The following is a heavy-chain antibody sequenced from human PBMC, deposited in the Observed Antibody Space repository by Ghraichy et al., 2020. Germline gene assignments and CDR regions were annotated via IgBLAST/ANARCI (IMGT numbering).Heavy chain of an antibody. CDR3: ARHLGAGSYFYLREFDP. V-gene: IGHV4-59*08. Sequence: SETLSLTCTVSGGSISSYYWSWIRQPPGKGLEWIGYIYYSGSTNYNPSLKSRVTISVDTSKNQFSLKLSSVTAADTAVYYCARHLGAGSYFYLREFDPWGQGTLVTVSS. CDR2: IYYSGST. D-gene: IGHD1-26*01. CDR1: GGSISSYY. J-gene: IGHJ5*02.